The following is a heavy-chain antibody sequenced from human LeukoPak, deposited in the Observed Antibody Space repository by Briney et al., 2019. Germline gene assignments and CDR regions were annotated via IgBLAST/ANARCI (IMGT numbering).Heavy chain of an antibody. CDR2: IYTSGST. V-gene: IGHV4-4*07. J-gene: IGHJ5*02. CDR1: GGSISSYY. CDR3: ARDKTGDYGDLNWFDP. Sequence: PSETLSLTCTVSGGSISSYYWSWMRQPVGKGLEWIGRIYTSGSTKYNPSLKSRVTMSVDTSKNQFSLKLSSVTAADTAVYYCARDKTGDYGDLNWFDPWGQGTLVTVSS. D-gene: IGHD4-17*01.